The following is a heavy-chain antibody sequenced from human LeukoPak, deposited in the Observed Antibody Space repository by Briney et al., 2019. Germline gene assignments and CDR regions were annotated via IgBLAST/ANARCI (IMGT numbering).Heavy chain of an antibody. CDR1: GGSISSYY. CDR3: ARAGSSTRFGWFDX. J-gene: IGHJ5*02. D-gene: IGHD2-2*01. CDR2: IYYSGST. Sequence: SETLSLTCTVSGGSISSYYWSWIRQPPGKGLEWIGYIYYSGSTNYNPSLKSRVTISVDTSKNQFSLKLSSVTAADTAVYYCARAGSSTRFGWFDXXXXGTLVTVSS. V-gene: IGHV4-59*08.